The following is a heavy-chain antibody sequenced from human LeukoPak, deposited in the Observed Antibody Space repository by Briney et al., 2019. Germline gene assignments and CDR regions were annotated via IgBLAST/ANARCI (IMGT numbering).Heavy chain of an antibody. Sequence: PGGSLRLSCAASGFTFSSYGMHWVRQAPGKGLEGVTFRRYDGSNKHYTDSVKGRFTISRDNSKNTLYLQLNNLRAEDTAVYYCAKDTPAYDSSGYYYPYLDYWGRGTLVTVSS. J-gene: IGHJ4*02. CDR3: AKDTPAYDSSGYYYPYLDY. V-gene: IGHV3-30*02. CDR2: RRYDGSNK. CDR1: GFTFSSYG. D-gene: IGHD3-22*01.